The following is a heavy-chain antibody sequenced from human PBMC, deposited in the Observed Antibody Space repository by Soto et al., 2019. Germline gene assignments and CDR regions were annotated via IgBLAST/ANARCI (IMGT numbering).Heavy chain of an antibody. D-gene: IGHD2-15*01. J-gene: IGHJ4*03. Sequence: PGGSLRLSCAASGFTFSSYAMNWVRQAPGKGLEWVAGVSGGGGRTYYADSVQGRFTVSRDNSNSTVYLQMHSLRAEDTAIYFCAKEGPSRVVVAATRYFDRWGQGTLVTVSS. CDR3: AKEGPSRVVVAATRYFDR. CDR2: VSGGGGRT. CDR1: GFTFSSYA. V-gene: IGHV3-23*01.